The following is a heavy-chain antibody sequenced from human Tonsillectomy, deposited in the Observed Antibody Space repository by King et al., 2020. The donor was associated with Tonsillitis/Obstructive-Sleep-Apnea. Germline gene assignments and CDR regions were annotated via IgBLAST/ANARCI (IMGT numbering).Heavy chain of an antibody. D-gene: IGHD3-3*01. J-gene: IGHJ3*02. CDR3: ARDQYDFWSGYYMGDAFDI. CDR1: GYTFTGYY. Sequence: QVQLVESGAEVKKPGASVKVSCKASGYTFTGYYMHWVRQAPGQGLEWMGRINPNSGGTNYAQKFQGRVTMTRDTSISTAYMELSRLRFDDTAVYYCARDQYDFWSGYYMGDAFDIWGQGTMVTVSS. V-gene: IGHV1-2*06. CDR2: INPNSGGT.